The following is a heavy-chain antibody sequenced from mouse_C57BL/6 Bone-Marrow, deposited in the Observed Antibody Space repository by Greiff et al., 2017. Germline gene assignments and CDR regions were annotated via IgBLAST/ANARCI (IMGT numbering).Heavy chain of an antibody. CDR3: ARRAGNYGLFAY. CDR2: ISNGGGST. V-gene: IGHV5-12*02. Sequence: DVQLQESGGGLVQPGGSLKLSCATSGFTSSDYYMYWVRQTPEKRLEWVAYISNGGGSTYYPDTVKGRFTISRDNAKNTLYLQMSRLKSEDTAMYYCARRAGNYGLFAYWGQGTLVTVSA. J-gene: IGHJ3*01. D-gene: IGHD2-1*01. CDR1: GFTSSDYY.